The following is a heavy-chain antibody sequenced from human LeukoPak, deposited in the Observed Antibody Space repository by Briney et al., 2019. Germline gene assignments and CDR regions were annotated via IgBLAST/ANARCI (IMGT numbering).Heavy chain of an antibody. J-gene: IGHJ4*02. D-gene: IGHD4-11*01. V-gene: IGHV1-69*13. Sequence: SVKVSCKASGGTFSSYAISWVRQAPGQGLEWMGGIIPIFGTANYAQKFQGRVTITADESTSTAYMELSSLRSEDTAVYYCARDHFAGTYSNHYWGQGTLVTVSS. CDR3: ARDHFAGTYSNHY. CDR2: IIPIFGTA. CDR1: GGTFSSYA.